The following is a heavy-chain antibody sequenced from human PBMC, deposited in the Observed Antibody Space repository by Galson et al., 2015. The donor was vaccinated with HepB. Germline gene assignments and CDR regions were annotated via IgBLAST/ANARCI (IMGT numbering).Heavy chain of an antibody. V-gene: IGHV4-31*03. Sequence: TLSLTCTVSGGSISSGGYYWSWIRQHPGKGLEWIGYIYYSGSTYYNPSLKSRVTISVDTSKNQFSLKLSSVTAADTAVYYCARDSGVRGVIMRGFDYWGQGTLVTVSS. CDR3: ARDSGVRGVIMRGFDY. CDR1: GGSISSGGYY. J-gene: IGHJ4*02. CDR2: IYYSGST. D-gene: IGHD3-10*01.